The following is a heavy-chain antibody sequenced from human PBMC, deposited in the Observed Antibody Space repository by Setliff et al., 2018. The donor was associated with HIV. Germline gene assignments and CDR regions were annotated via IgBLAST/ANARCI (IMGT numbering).Heavy chain of an antibody. Sequence: PSETLSLTCGLNGVPFSDYYWNWIRQPPGKGLEWIGYIYYSGSTYYNPSLKSRLTILVDTSKNQFSLKLSSVTAADTAVYYCARITPYGSGYYWGQGTLVTVSS. J-gene: IGHJ4*02. CDR1: GVPFSDYY. D-gene: IGHD3-10*01. CDR3: ARITPYGSGYY. CDR2: IYYSGST. V-gene: IGHV4-30-4*08.